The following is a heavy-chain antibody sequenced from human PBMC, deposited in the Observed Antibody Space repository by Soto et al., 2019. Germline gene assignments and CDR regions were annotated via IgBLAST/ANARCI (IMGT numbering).Heavy chain of an antibody. Sequence: GGSLRLSCAASGFTFSSYAMHWVRQAPGKGLEWVAVISYDGSNKYYADSVKGRFTISRDNSKNSLYLQMNSLRAEDTAVYYCARDSYYDFWSGLFSGAFDIWGQGTMVTVSS. CDR3: ARDSYYDFWSGLFSGAFDI. D-gene: IGHD3-3*01. CDR2: ISYDGSNK. V-gene: IGHV3-30-3*01. J-gene: IGHJ3*02. CDR1: GFTFSSYA.